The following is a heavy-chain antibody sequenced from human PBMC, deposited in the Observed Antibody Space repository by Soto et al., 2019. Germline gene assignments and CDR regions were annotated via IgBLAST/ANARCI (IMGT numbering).Heavy chain of an antibody. Sequence: SETLSLTCSVSGASIRNYYWHWVRQLPGKGLEWIGYVYTPDYTRYNSSLKSRVTISVDTSKSQFSLRLNSVTAADTAVYYWASSAGHPGDFFYYNGMDVWGQGTTVTVSS. CDR1: GASIRNYY. D-gene: IGHD3-10*01. CDR2: VYTPDYT. V-gene: IGHV4-4*08. CDR3: ASSAGHPGDFFYYNGMDV. J-gene: IGHJ6*02.